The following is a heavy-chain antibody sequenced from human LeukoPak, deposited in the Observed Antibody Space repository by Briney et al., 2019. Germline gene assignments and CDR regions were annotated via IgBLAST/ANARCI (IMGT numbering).Heavy chain of an antibody. CDR2: MNPNSGNT. D-gene: IGHD3-10*01. CDR1: GYTFTSYD. J-gene: IGHJ4*02. Sequence: ASVKVSCKASGYTFTSYDIDWVRQATGQGLEWMGWMNPNSGNTGYAQKFQGRVTMTRNTSISTAYMELSSLRSEDTAVYYCARRSRSYGSGNIGGYWGQGTLVTVSS. CDR3: ARRSRSYGSGNIGGY. V-gene: IGHV1-8*01.